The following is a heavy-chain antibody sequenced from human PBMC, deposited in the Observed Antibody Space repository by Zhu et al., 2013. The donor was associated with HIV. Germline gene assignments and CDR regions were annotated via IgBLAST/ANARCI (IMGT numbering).Heavy chain of an antibody. CDR3: ARSLGLTFGVVV. CDR1: GGTFTHYA. CDR2: INPDSGDT. D-gene: IGHD3-3*01. Sequence: QVRLVQSGPELKRPGSSIRVSCKASGGTFTHYAVNWVPTRSPGQGFEWMGWINPDSGDTDYAQNFLGRVSITRDTSIGTAFMEVRRLTSDDTAVYYCARSLGLTFGVVVWGQGTLVTVSS. V-gene: IGHV1-2*02. J-gene: IGHJ4*02.